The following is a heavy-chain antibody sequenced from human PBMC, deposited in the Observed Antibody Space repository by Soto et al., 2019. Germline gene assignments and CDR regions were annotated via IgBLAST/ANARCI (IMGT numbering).Heavy chain of an antibody. CDR3: AKATATGGGAFDI. Sequence: GGSLRLSCAASGFICSSYDMSWVRQAPGKGLEWVSTILVDGRTFYVDSVKGRFTISRDTSQNTVYLQMNSLTAGDTALYYCAKATATGGGAFDICGQGTMVTVSS. D-gene: IGHD2-8*02. V-gene: IGHV3-23*01. CDR2: ILVDGRT. CDR1: GFICSSYD. J-gene: IGHJ3*02.